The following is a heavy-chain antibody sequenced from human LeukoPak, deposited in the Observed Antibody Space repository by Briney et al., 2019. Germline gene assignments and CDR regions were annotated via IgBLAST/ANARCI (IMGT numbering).Heavy chain of an antibody. J-gene: IGHJ6*02. V-gene: IGHV3-9*01. CDR1: GFTFDDYA. Sequence: GRSLRLSCAASGFTFDDYAMHWLRQAPGKGLEWVSGISWNRGSIGYADSVKGRFTISRDNAKNSLYLQMNSLRAEDTALYYCAKERTMVRGVLDVWGQGTTVTVSS. CDR2: ISWNRGSI. D-gene: IGHD3-10*01. CDR3: AKERTMVRGVLDV.